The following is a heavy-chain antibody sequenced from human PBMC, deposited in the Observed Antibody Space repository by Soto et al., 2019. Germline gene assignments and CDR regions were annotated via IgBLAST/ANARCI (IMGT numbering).Heavy chain of an antibody. D-gene: IGHD2-21*01. CDR1: GGSISSYY. CDR3: ARAELWGLNWFDP. V-gene: IGHV4-59*01. Sequence: SETLSLTCTVSGGSISSYYWSWIRQPPGKGLEWIGYIYYSGSTNYNPSLKSRVTISVDTSKNQFSLKLSSVTAADTAVYYCARAELWGLNWFDPWGQGTLVTVSS. CDR2: IYYSGST. J-gene: IGHJ5*02.